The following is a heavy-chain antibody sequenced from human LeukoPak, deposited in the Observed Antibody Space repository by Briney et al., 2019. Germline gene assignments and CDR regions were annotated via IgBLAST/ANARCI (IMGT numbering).Heavy chain of an antibody. CDR3: ARDPQTDSSGYTFDY. CDR2: ISPSGGGT. V-gene: IGHV1-46*01. D-gene: IGHD3-22*01. J-gene: IGHJ4*02. Sequence: ASLKVSCKASGYTFTTYYMRWVRQAPGQGLAWMGIISPSGGGTTYAQEFQGRVTMTSDTSTSTVYMELSSLRSEDTAVYYCARDPQTDSSGYTFDYWGQGTLVTVSS. CDR1: GYTFTTYY.